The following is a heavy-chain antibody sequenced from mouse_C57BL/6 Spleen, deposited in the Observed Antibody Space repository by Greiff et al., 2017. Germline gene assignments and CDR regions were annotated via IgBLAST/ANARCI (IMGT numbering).Heavy chain of an antibody. CDR3: ARRGLWLLHYFSFAY. CDR2: INPNNGGT. Sequence: EVQLQQSGPELVKPGASVKISCKASGFTFTDYYMHWVKQSPGKSLEWIGDINPNNGGTSSPQKFKGKATLTVDNSSSTAFMELRSLTSEDSAIYYWARRGLWLLHYFSFAYWGKGTPVTVSA. J-gene: IGHJ3*01. CDR1: GFTFTDYY. V-gene: IGHV1-26*01. D-gene: IGHD2-3*01.